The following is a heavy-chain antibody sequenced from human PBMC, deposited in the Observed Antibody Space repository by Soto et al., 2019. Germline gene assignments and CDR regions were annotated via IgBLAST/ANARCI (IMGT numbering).Heavy chain of an antibody. Sequence: GGSLILSCATSGVPFRDYYISWDRPAPGKGLEWVSYISSSGSTIYYADSVKGRFTISRDNAKNSLYLQMNSLRAEDTAVYYCARALLEWSRDAFDIWGQGTMVTVSS. V-gene: IGHV3-11*01. D-gene: IGHD3-3*01. CDR2: ISSSGSTI. CDR1: GVPFRDYY. J-gene: IGHJ3*02. CDR3: ARALLEWSRDAFDI.